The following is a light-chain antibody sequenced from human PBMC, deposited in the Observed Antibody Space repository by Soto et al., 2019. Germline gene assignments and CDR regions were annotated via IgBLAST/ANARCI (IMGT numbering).Light chain of an antibody. CDR3: QQHNSLPRT. V-gene: IGKV1-17*01. CDR1: QGIRND. J-gene: IGKJ1*01. Sequence: DIQMTQSPSSLSASVGDRVTITCRASQGIRNDLAWYQQKPGKAPKRLIYAVSTLQSGVPSRFSGSGSGTEFILTISGLQPEDLATYYCQQHNSLPRTFGQGTKVEIK. CDR2: AVS.